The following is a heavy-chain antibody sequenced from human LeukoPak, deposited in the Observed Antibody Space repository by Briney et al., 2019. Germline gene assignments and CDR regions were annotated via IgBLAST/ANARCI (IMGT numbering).Heavy chain of an antibody. CDR2: IKQDGSDK. J-gene: IGHJ5*01. V-gene: IGHV3-7*01. CDR3: ARYNWLEF. Sequence: GGSLRLSCAASGFTFSSYGMHWVRQAPGKGLEWVANIKQDGSDKHYVDSVKGRFTISRDNGKNSLYLQMNSLRAEDTAVYYCARYNWLEFWGQGTLVTVSS. CDR1: GFTFSSYG.